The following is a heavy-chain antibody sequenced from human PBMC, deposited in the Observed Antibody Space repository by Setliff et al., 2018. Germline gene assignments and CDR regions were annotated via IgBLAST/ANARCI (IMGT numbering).Heavy chain of an antibody. J-gene: IGHJ4*02. Sequence: ASVKVSCKASGGTFSSYAISWVRQAPGQGLEWMGGIIPILGIANYAQKFQGRVTITADKSTSTAYMELRSLRSDDTAVYYCARDAWDYGDYGGRYWFDYWGQGTLVTVSS. D-gene: IGHD4-17*01. V-gene: IGHV1-69*10. CDR1: GGTFSSYA. CDR3: ARDAWDYGDYGGRYWFDY. CDR2: IIPILGIA.